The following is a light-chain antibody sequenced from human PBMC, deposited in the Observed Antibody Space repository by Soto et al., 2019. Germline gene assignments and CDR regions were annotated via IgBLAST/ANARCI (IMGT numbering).Light chain of an antibody. CDR2: DAS. Sequence: ETVLTQSPATLSLSPGERATLSCRASQSVGSYLAWYQQKPGQAPRLLIYDASNRATSIPARFSGSGSGTDFTLTISSLEPEDFAVYYCQQRSKWPGTFGQGTKVEIK. CDR1: QSVGSY. J-gene: IGKJ1*01. V-gene: IGKV3-11*01. CDR3: QQRSKWPGT.